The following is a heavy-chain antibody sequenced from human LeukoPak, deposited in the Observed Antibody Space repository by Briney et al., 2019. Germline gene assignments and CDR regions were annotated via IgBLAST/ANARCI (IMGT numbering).Heavy chain of an antibody. J-gene: IGHJ3*02. CDR2: INPNSGGT. Sequence: ASVKVSCKASGYTFTGYYMHWVRQAPGQGLEWMGRINPNSGGTNYAQKFQGRVTMTRDTSISTAYMELSRLRSDDTAVYYCARDQLVTMIVMAPDDAFDIWGQGTMVTVSS. CDR3: ARDQLVTMIVMAPDDAFDI. D-gene: IGHD3-22*01. V-gene: IGHV1-2*06. CDR1: GYTFTGYY.